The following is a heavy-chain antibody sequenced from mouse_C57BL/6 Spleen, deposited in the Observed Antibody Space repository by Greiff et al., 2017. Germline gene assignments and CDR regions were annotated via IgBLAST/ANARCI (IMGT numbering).Heavy chain of an antibody. D-gene: IGHD1-1*01. CDR3: ARAITTVVATGNFFDY. V-gene: IGHV5-9*01. CDR1: GFTFSSYT. CDR2: ISGGGGNT. Sequence: EVKLVESGGGLVKPGGSLKLSCAASGFTFSSYTMSWVRQTPEKRLEWVATISGGGGNTYYPDSVKGRFTISRDNAKNTLYLQMSSLRSEDTALYYCARAITTVVATGNFFDYWGQGTTLTVSS. J-gene: IGHJ2*01.